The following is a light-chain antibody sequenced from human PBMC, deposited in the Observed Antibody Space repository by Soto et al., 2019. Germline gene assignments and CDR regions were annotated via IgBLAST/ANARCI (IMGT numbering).Light chain of an antibody. Sequence: DVVMTQSPLSLPVTLGQPASISCRSNQSLVHSDGIAYFSWFQQRPGQSPRRLIYEVSTRDSGVPDRFSGSGSGTDFTLKISRVEAEDIGIYYCMQGTHWPWTFGQGTKVDIK. V-gene: IGKV2-30*02. J-gene: IGKJ1*01. CDR3: MQGTHWPWT. CDR1: QSLVHSDGIAY. CDR2: EVS.